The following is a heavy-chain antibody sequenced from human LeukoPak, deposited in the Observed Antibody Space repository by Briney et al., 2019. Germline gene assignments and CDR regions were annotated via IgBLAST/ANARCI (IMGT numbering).Heavy chain of an antibody. Sequence: GGSLRLSCAASGFTFSSYSMNWVRQAPGKGLEWVSSISSSSSYIYYADSVKGRFTISRDNAKNSLYLQMNGLRAEDTAVYYCARVKWELLSRWFDPWGQGTLVTVSS. V-gene: IGHV3-21*01. CDR2: ISSSSSYI. J-gene: IGHJ5*02. CDR1: GFTFSSYS. D-gene: IGHD1-26*01. CDR3: ARVKWELLSRWFDP.